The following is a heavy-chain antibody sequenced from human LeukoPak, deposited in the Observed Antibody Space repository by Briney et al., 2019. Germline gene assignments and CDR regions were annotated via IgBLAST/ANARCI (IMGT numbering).Heavy chain of an antibody. J-gene: IGHJ4*02. D-gene: IGHD4-17*01. V-gene: IGHV3-23*01. CDR1: GFIFSNYA. CDR3: AKDVYGDYGGLDY. Sequence: GGSLRLSCAASGFIFSNYAMSWVRQAPGKGLEWVSSIRGSDGSTYYADSVKGRFAISRDNSKNTLYLQMNSLRAEDTAVYYCAKDVYGDYGGLDYWGQGTLVTVSS. CDR2: IRGSDGST.